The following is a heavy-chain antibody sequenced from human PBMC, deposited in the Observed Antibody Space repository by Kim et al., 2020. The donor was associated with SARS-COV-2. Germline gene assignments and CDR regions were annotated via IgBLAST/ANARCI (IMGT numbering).Heavy chain of an antibody. Sequence: GGSLRLSCAASGFTFSSYEMNWVRQAPGKGLEWVSYISSSGSTIYYADSVKGRFTISRDNAKNSLYLQMNSLRAEDTAVYYCAREEPLYVGSSSWYEAGAFDIWGQGTMVTVSS. D-gene: IGHD6-13*01. CDR1: GFTFSSYE. V-gene: IGHV3-48*03. J-gene: IGHJ3*02. CDR3: AREEPLYVGSSSWYEAGAFDI. CDR2: ISSSGSTI.